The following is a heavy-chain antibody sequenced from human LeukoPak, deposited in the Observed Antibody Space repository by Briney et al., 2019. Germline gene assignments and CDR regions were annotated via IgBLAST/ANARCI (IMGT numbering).Heavy chain of an antibody. CDR1: GGSFSVYY. D-gene: IGHD3-9*01. CDR2: INHSGST. V-gene: IGHV4-34*01. Sequence: SETLSLTCAVYGGSFSVYYWTWIRQPPGKGLEWIGDINHSGSTNYNPSLKSRVTISVDTSKNQFSLKLSSVTAADTAVYYCARAVRYDILTGRYYFDYWGQGTLVTVSS. CDR3: ARAVRYDILTGRYYFDY. J-gene: IGHJ4*02.